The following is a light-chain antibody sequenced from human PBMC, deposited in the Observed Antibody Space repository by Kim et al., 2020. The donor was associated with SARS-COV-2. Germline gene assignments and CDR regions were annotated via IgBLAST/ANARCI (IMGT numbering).Light chain of an antibody. V-gene: IGLV2-14*03. CDR2: DVT. Sequence: QSALTQPASVSGSPGQSITISCTGTSSDVGGYNYVSWYQHHPGKAPKLMIYDVTKRPSGVSNRFSGSKSGNTASLTISGLQPEDEADYYCSSYTTSSTVLFGGGTKVTVL. J-gene: IGLJ2*01. CDR1: SSDVGGYNY. CDR3: SSYTTSSTVL.